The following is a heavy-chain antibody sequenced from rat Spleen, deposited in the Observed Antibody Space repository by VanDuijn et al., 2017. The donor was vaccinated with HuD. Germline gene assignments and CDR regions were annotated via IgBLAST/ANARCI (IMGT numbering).Heavy chain of an antibody. J-gene: IGHJ2*01. D-gene: IGHD1-4*01. CDR3: TSRGGITQPDY. CDR2: ISYDGSST. Sequence: EVQLVESDGGLVQPGRSLKLSCAASGFTFSDYYMAWVRQAPTKGLEWVATISYDGSSTYYRDSVKGRFTISRDNAKSTLYLQMNSLRSEDTATYYCTSRGGITQPDYWGQGVMVTVSS. V-gene: IGHV5-29*01. CDR1: GFTFSDYY.